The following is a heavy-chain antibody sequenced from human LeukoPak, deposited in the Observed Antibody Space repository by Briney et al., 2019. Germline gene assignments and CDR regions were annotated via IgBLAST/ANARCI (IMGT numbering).Heavy chain of an antibody. CDR2: ISAYNGST. V-gene: IGHV1-18*01. D-gene: IGHD6-13*01. CDR1: GYTFTSYG. CDR3: ARLGIAAAAHYFDY. J-gene: IGHJ4*02. Sequence: ASVKVSCKASGYTFTSYGISWVRQAPGQGLEWMGWISAYNGSTNYAQKLQGRVTMTTDTSTSTAYMELRSLRSDDTAVYYCARLGIAAAAHYFDYWGQGTLVTVSS.